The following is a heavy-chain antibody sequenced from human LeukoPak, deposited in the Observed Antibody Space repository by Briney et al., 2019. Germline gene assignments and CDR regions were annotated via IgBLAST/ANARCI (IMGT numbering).Heavy chain of an antibody. V-gene: IGHV4-34*01. Sequence: PSETLSLTCAVYGGSFSGYYWGWIRQPPGKGLEWIGSIYYSGNTYYNPSLKSRVTISIDTSKNQFSLKLSSVTAADTAVYYCARRSYARYYFDYWGQGTLVTVSS. CDR1: GGSFSGYY. CDR2: IYYSGNT. J-gene: IGHJ4*02. D-gene: IGHD2-2*01. CDR3: ARRSYARYYFDY.